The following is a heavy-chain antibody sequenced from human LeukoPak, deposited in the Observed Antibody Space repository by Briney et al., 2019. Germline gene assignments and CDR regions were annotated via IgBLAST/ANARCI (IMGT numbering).Heavy chain of an antibody. D-gene: IGHD3-16*01. V-gene: IGHV3-72*01. J-gene: IGHJ6*03. CDR2: ILNKANSYTT. CDR1: GFTFSDHS. Sequence: GGSLRLSRAASGFTFSDHSMDWVRQAPGKGLEWVGRILNKANSYTTHYAASVKGRFTISRDDSKNSLSLQMNSLKTEDTAVYYCTGLIMDVWGKGTTVAVSS. CDR3: TGLIMDV.